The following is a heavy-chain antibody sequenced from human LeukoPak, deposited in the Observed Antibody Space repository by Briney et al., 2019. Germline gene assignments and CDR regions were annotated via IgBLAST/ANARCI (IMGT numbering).Heavy chain of an antibody. J-gene: IGHJ4*02. CDR3: AKDPRGSGYYFDY. V-gene: IGHV3-23*01. CDR1: GFTFSSYA. D-gene: IGHD3-22*01. Sequence: GGSLRLSCAASGFTFSSYAMSWVRQAPGKGLEWVSAISGSGGSAYYADSVKGRFTISRDNSKNTLYLQMNSLRAEDTAVYYCAKDPRGSGYYFDYWGQGTLVTVSS. CDR2: ISGSGGSA.